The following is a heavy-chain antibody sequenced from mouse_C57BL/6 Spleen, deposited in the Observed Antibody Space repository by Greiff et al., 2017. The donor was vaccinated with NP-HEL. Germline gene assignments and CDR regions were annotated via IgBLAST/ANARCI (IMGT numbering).Heavy chain of an antibody. D-gene: IGHD2-3*01. CDR2: ISSGSSTI. V-gene: IGHV5-17*01. J-gene: IGHJ2*01. CDR1: GFTFSDYG. Sequence: DVQLVESGGGLVKPGGSLKLSCAASGFTFSDYGMHWVRQAPEKGLEWVAYISSGSSTIYYADTVKGRFTISRDNAKNTLFLQMTSLRSEDTAMYYCARGDGYSYYFDYWGQGTTLTVSS. CDR3: ARGDGYSYYFDY.